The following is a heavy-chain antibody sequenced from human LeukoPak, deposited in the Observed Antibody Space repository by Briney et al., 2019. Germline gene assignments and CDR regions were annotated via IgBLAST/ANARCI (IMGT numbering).Heavy chain of an antibody. D-gene: IGHD1-26*01. V-gene: IGHV4-31*03. CDR2: IYYSGST. CDR1: GGSISSGGYY. CDR3: ARDDRGSYFGYAFDI. J-gene: IGHJ3*02. Sequence: SETLSLTCTVSGGSISSGGYYWSWIRQHPGKGLEWIGYIYYSGSTYYNPSLKSRVTISVDTSKNQFSLKLSSVTAADTAVYYCARDDRGSYFGYAFDIWGQGTMVTVSS.